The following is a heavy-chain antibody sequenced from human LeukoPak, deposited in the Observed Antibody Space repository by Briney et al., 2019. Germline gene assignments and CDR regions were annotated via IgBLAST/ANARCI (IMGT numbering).Heavy chain of an antibody. CDR2: ISSSSSTI. V-gene: IGHV3-48*01. CDR3: ARVRRYCSSTSCYGVDY. J-gene: IGHJ4*02. CDR1: GFTFSSYS. Sequence: GSLRLSCAASGFTFSSYSMNWVRQAPGKGLEWVSYISSSSSTIYYADSVKGRFTISRDNAKNSLYLQMNSLRAEDTVVYYCARVRRYCSSTSCYGVDYWGQGTLVTVSS. D-gene: IGHD2-2*01.